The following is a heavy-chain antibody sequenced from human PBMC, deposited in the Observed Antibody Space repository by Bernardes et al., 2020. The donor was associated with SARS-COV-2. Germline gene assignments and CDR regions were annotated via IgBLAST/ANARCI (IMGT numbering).Heavy chain of an antibody. V-gene: IGHV3-15*07. Sequence: GRCMRLSCAAFGLTFSNAWMNWVRQAPGKGLEWVGRTKSKTEGGTQRYAAPEKGRFHIPREEPKNTRYLQMNSLKTEDTAVYYCTTDTPTYCSSTSCYSPYYYYYGMDAWGQGTTVTVSS. J-gene: IGHJ6*02. CDR2: TKSKTEGGTQ. CDR3: TTDTPTYCSSTSCYSPYYYYYGMDA. D-gene: IGHD2-2*01. CDR1: GLTFSNAW.